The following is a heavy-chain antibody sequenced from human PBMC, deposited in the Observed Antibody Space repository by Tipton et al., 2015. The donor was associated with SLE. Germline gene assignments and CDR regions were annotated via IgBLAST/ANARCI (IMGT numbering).Heavy chain of an antibody. D-gene: IGHD1-26*01. J-gene: IGHJ1*01. V-gene: IGHV4-61*05. CDR1: GGSISSSSYY. Sequence: TLSLTCTVSGGSISSSSYYWGWIRQPPGKGLEWIGYIYYSGSTSYNPSLKSRVTISVDTSKNQFSLKLSSVTAADTAVYYCASEGWELGYFQHWGQGTLVTVSS. CDR2: IYYSGST. CDR3: ASEGWELGYFQH.